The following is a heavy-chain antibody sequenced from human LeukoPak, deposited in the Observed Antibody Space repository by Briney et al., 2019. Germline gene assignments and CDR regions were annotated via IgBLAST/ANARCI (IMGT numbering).Heavy chain of an antibody. CDR1: GGTFSSYT. CDR2: IIPIFGTA. J-gene: IGHJ6*02. Sequence: SVKVSCKASGGTFSSYTISWVRQAPGQGLEWMGGIIPIFGTANYAQKFQGRVTITADESTSTAYMELSSLRSEDTAVYYCARRSPYYDFWSGYSDYYYYGMDVWGQGTTVTVSS. D-gene: IGHD3-3*01. CDR3: ARRSPYYDFWSGYSDYYYYGMDV. V-gene: IGHV1-69*13.